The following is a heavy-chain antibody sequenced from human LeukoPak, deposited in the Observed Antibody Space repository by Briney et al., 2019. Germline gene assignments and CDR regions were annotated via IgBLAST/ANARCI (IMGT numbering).Heavy chain of an antibody. CDR2: IKQDGSEK. J-gene: IGHJ5*02. Sequence: GGSLRLSCAASGFTFSSYWMSWVRQAPGKGLEWVANIKQDGSEKYYVDSVKGRFTISRDNTKNTVYLQMNSLRAEDSAVYYCARVKVGSWNWFDPWGQGTLVTVSS. V-gene: IGHV3-7*01. D-gene: IGHD1-26*01. CDR3: ARVKVGSWNWFDP. CDR1: GFTFSSYW.